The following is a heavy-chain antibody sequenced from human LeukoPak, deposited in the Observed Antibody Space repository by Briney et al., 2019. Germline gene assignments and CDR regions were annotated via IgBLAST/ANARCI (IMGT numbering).Heavy chain of an antibody. D-gene: IGHD2-2*02. CDR1: GYTFTGYY. J-gene: IGHJ6*02. Sequence: ASVNVSCKASGYTFTGYYMHWVRQAPGQGLEWMGRINPNSGGTNYAQKFQGRVTMTRDTSISTAYMELSRLRSDDTAVYYCARGCSSTSCYTKDGMDVWGQGTTVTVSS. CDR3: ARGCSSTSCYTKDGMDV. CDR2: INPNSGGT. V-gene: IGHV1-2*06.